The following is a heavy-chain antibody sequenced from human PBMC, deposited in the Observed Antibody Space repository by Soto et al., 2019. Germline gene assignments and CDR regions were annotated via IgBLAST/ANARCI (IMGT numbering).Heavy chain of an antibody. J-gene: IGHJ5*02. V-gene: IGHV1-2*04. D-gene: IGHD2-15*01. CDR3: ARDARYCSGGSCYQYNWFDP. CDR2: INPNSGGT. CDR1: GYTFTGYC. Sequence: ASVKVSCKASGYTFTGYCMHWVRQAPGQGLEWMGWINPNSGGTNYAQKFQGWVTMTRDTSISTAYMELSRLRSDDTAVYYCARDARYCSGGSCYQYNWFDPWGQGTLVTVSS.